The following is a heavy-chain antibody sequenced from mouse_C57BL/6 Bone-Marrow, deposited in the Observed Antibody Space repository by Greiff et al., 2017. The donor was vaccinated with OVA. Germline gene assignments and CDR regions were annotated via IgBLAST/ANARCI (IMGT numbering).Heavy chain of an antibody. Sequence: EVKLVESGGDLVKPGGSLKLSCAASGFTFSSYGMSWVRQTPDKRLEWVATISSGGSYTYYPDSVKGRFTISRDNAKNTLYLQMSSLKSEDTAMYYWARPNYYGLAWFAYWGQGTLVTVSA. V-gene: IGHV5-6*01. D-gene: IGHD1-1*01. CDR1: GFTFSSYG. J-gene: IGHJ3*01. CDR2: ISSGGSYT. CDR3: ARPNYYGLAWFAY.